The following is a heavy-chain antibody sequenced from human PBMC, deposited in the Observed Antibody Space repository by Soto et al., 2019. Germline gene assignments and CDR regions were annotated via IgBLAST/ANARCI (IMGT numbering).Heavy chain of an antibody. CDR3: ARDNILGILYGGMDV. Sequence: SDTMSLPSTVSGGSIRSVDYYWSWILHIPGKGLEWIGYIYYSGSTYYNPSLKSRVTISVDTSKNQFSLKLSSVTAADTDVYYCARDNILGILYGGMDVWGQGTTV. J-gene: IGHJ6*02. CDR2: IYYSGST. V-gene: IGHV4-30-4*02. CDR1: GGSIRSVDYY. D-gene: IGHD3-3*01.